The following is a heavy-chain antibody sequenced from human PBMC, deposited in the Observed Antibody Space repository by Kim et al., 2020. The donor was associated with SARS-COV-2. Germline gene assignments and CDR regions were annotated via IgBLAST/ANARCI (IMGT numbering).Heavy chain of an antibody. J-gene: IGHJ4*02. CDR2: INHSGST. D-gene: IGHD2-15*01. V-gene: IGHV4-34*01. CDR3: ARGLSSYGGYCSGGSCFHRQGYFDY. Sequence: SETLSLTCAVYGGSFSGYYWSWIRQPPGKGLEWIGEINHSGSTNYNPSLKSRVTISVDTSKNQFSLKLSSVTAADTAVYYCARGLSSYGGYCSGGSCFHRQGYFDYWGQGTLVTVSS. CDR1: GGSFSGYY.